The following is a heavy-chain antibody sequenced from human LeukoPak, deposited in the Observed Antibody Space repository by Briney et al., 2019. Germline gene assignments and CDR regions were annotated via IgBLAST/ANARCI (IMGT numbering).Heavy chain of an antibody. D-gene: IGHD2-2*01. CDR1: GGSISSGGYY. J-gene: IGHJ6*02. V-gene: IGHV4-61*02. CDR2: IYTSGST. CDR3: ARESIVVVPAATPYGMDV. Sequence: SQTLSLTCTVSGGSISSGGYYWSWIRQPAGKGLEWIGRIYTSGSTNYNPSLKSRVTMSVDTSKNQFSLKLSSVTAADTAVYYCARESIVVVPAATPYGMDVWGQGTTVTVSS.